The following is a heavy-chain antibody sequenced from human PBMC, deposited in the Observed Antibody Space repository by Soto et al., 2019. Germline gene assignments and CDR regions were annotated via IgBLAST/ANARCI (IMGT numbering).Heavy chain of an antibody. D-gene: IGHD6-13*01. CDR2: FIWNTAYT. CDR3: VKDESINWYSGHFRH. V-gene: IGHV3-9*02. Sequence: PGGSLRLSCTASEFTSDDHGIHWVRQPPGKGLEWVSGFIWNTAYTDYADSVKGRFTVSRDNAKNSLHLQMNSLSAEDTAFYYCVKDESINWYSGHFRHWGQGTLVTVSS. J-gene: IGHJ1*01. CDR1: EFTSDDHG.